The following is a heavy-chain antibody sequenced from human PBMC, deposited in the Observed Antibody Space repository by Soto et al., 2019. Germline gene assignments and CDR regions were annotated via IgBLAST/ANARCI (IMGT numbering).Heavy chain of an antibody. CDR1: GYTFTSYD. Sequence: QVQLVQSGAEVKKPGASVKVSCKASGYTFTSYDINWVRQATGQGLEWMGWMNPNSGNTGYAQKFQGRVTMTRNTSISTAYMELSSLRSEDTAVYYCARGRPVSPSYYEYIWGMPNDDNFDYWGQGTLVTVSS. CDR3: ARGRPVSPSYYEYIWGMPNDDNFDY. CDR2: MNPNSGNT. J-gene: IGHJ4*02. D-gene: IGHD3-16*01. V-gene: IGHV1-8*01.